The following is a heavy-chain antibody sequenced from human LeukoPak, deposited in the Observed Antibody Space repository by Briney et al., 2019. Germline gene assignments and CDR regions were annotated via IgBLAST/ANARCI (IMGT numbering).Heavy chain of an antibody. CDR3: ARDLSDYYDSSGYPCAFDI. D-gene: IGHD3-22*01. V-gene: IGHV4-39*07. CDR2: IYYSGST. CDR1: GGSISSSGYY. Sequence: PSETLSLTCTVSGGSISSSGYYWGWIRQPPGKGLEWIGSIYYSGSTYYNPSLKSRVTISVDTSKNQFSLKLSSVTAADTAVYYCARDLSDYYDSSGYPCAFDIWGQGTMVTVSS. J-gene: IGHJ3*02.